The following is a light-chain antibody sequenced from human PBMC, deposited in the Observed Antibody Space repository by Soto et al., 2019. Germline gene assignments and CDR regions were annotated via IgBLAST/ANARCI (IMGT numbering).Light chain of an antibody. CDR2: AAS. J-gene: IGKJ3*01. CDR1: QGISSY. Sequence: AIRMTQSPSSLSASTGDRVTITCRASQGISSYLAWYQQKPGKAPKLLIYAASTLQSWVPSRFSRSGSGTEFTLTISCMQSEDFATYYCKQYYSYPFTFGPGTKVDI. V-gene: IGKV1-8*01. CDR3: KQYYSYPFT.